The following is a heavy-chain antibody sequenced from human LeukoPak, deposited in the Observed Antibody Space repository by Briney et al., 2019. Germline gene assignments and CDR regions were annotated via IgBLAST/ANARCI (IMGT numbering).Heavy chain of an antibody. CDR3: ARESYDSSGYYLYYFDY. V-gene: IGHV1-3*01. CDR2: INAGNGNT. Sequence: ASVKVSFKASGYTFTSYDINWVRQATGQGLEWMGWINAGNGNTKYSQKFQGRVTITRDTSASTAYMELSSLRSEDTAVYYCARESYDSSGYYLYYFDYWGQGTLVTASS. D-gene: IGHD3-22*01. J-gene: IGHJ4*02. CDR1: GYTFTSYD.